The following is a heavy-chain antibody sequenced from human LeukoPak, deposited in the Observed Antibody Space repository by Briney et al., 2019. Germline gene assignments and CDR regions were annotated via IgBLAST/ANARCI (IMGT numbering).Heavy chain of an antibody. CDR1: GFTFNTYW. J-gene: IGHJ4*02. V-gene: IGHV3-74*03. D-gene: IGHD3-10*01. CDR2: INSDGSNT. Sequence: GGSLRLSCTASGFTFNTYWMHWVRQVPGKGLAWVSRINSDGSNTPYADSVRGRFTISRDDAKNTLYLEMSSLRGEDTAVYYRAGSRGAHYFDFWGQGTLVTVSS. CDR3: AGSRGAHYFDF.